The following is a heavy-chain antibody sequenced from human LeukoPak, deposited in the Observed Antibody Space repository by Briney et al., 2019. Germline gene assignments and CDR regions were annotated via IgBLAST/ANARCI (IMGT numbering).Heavy chain of an antibody. CDR3: AKDAAGPEY. J-gene: IGHJ4*02. CDR1: GLTFSDYS. CDR2: ISAGGGST. V-gene: IGHV3-23*01. D-gene: IGHD6-13*01. Sequence: GGSLRLSCAASGLTFSDYSMTWARHAPGKGLFWVSGISAGGGSTYYADSVKGRFTISRDNSRNTLYLQMNSLRAEDTAVYYCAKDAAGPEYWGQGTLVTVSS.